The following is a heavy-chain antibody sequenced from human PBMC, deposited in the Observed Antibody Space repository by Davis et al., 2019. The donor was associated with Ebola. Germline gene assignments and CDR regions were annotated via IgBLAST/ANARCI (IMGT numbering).Heavy chain of an antibody. CDR1: GFTFSSYW. D-gene: IGHD2-21*01. V-gene: IGHV3-7*03. J-gene: IGHJ4*02. Sequence: GESLKISCAASGFTFSSYWMSWVRQAPGKGLEWVANIKQDGSEKYYVDSVKGRFTISKDNAKNLLYLQMNSLRAEDTAVYYCARASSAIGFDYWGQGTLVTVSS. CDR2: IKQDGSEK. CDR3: ARASSAIGFDY.